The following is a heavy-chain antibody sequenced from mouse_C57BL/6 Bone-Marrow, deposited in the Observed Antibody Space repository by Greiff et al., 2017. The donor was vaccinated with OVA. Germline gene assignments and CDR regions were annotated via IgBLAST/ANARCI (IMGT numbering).Heavy chain of an antibody. CDR2: IYPGSGNT. D-gene: IGHD2-5*01. J-gene: IGHJ2*01. V-gene: IGHV1-76*01. CDR3: AREGYSTSDY. Sequence: QVQLQQSGAELVRPGASVKLSCKASGYTFTDYYINWVKQRPGQGLEWIARIYPGSGNTYYNEKFKGKATLTAEKSSSTAYMQLSSLTSEDSAVYFCAREGYSTSDYWGQGTTLTVSS. CDR1: GYTFTDYY.